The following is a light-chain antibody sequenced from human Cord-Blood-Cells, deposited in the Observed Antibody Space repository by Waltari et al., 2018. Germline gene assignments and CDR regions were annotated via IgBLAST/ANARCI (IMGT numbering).Light chain of an antibody. V-gene: IGKV3-20*01. CDR3: QQYGSSYT. J-gene: IGKJ2*01. Sequence: VLTHSPRPLTFSPGDRATLYYRAGQNVSSSYLAGYQQKPGQAPRLLIYGASSTATGMPDRFSGSGSGTDFTLTISRLEPEDFAVYYCQQYGSSYTFGQGTKLEIK. CDR2: GAS. CDR1: QNVSSSY.